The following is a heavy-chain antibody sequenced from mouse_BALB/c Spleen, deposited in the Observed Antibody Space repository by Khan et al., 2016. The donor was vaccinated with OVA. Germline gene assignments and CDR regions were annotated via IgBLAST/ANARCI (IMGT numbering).Heavy chain of an antibody. CDR2: ICGGGSK. CDR3: AEGPPYWAMDY. CDR1: GFSLTDYA. Sequence: QVQLKQSGPGLVAPSQSLSITCTVSGFSLTDYAVSWIRQPPGKGLEWVGAICGGGSKYYNSALKSRLSISTDNSKSHAFFKLISLQTDDTAVYYYAEGPPYWAMDYWGQGTSVTVSA. V-gene: IGHV2-6-5*01. J-gene: IGHJ4*01.